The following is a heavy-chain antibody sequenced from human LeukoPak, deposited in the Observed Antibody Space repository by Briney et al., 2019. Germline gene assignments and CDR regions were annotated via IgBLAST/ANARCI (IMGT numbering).Heavy chain of an antibody. CDR3: ARGPGTVGLSP. V-gene: IGHV4-34*01. J-gene: IGHJ5*02. D-gene: IGHD1/OR15-1a*01. Sequence: NPSGTLSLTCNVSGTSFTHYYWSWIRQTPEKGLEWIGQINHSGDTSYNPSLRSRVTLSVDSSKNQFSLKVTSVTAADTGVYYCARGPGTVGLSPWGQGTLVTVSS. CDR2: INHSGDT. CDR1: GTSFTHYY.